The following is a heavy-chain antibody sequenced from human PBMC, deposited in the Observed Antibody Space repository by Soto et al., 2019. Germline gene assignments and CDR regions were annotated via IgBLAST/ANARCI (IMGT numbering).Heavy chain of an antibody. CDR1: GFTFGDYA. D-gene: IGHD3-3*01. Sequence: GGSLRLSCTGSGFTFGDYAMSWSRQAPGKGLEWVGVIRSKAYGGTTDYAASVKGRFTILRDDSKSIAYLQMSRLQTEDTGIYYCTKYTHVSRYSYFGMDVWGHGTTVTVSS. V-gene: IGHV3-49*03. CDR3: TKYTHVSRYSYFGMDV. J-gene: IGHJ6*02. CDR2: IRSKAYGGTT.